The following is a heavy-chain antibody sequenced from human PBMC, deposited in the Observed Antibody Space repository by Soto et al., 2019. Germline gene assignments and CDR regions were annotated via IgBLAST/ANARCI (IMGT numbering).Heavy chain of an antibody. Sequence: QVQLVQSGAEEKKPGASVKVSCKASGYTFTSYAMHWVRQAPGQRLEWMGWINAGNGNTKYSQKFQGRVTITRDPSASTAYVGLSSLRSEDTAVYYCARAWVVVTAPDYWGQGTLVTVSS. CDR2: INAGNGNT. CDR3: ARAWVVVTAPDY. J-gene: IGHJ4*02. V-gene: IGHV1-3*05. D-gene: IGHD2-21*02. CDR1: GYTFTSYA.